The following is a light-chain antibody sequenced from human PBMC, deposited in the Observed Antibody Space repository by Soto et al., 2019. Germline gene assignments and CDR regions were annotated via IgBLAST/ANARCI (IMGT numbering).Light chain of an antibody. J-gene: IGKJ1*01. CDR2: KAS. CDR3: QQYNYYPWT. V-gene: IGKV1-5*03. Sequence: DIQMTQSPSTLSASVGDRVTITCRASQSISSWLAWYQQKPGKAPKLLIYKASSLESWVPSRFSGSGSGTEFTLTISSLQPDDFATYYCQQYNYYPWTFGQGTKVEI. CDR1: QSISSW.